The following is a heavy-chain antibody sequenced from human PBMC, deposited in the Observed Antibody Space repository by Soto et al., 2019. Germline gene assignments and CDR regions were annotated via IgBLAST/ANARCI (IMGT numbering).Heavy chain of an antibody. Sequence: QVQLVQSGAEVKEPGSSVNVSCKTSGGTFGNTAVTWVRQVPGQGLEWIGGIVPLFGTANYAQKFRGRVMITADESTSTAYMDLSSLRSDDTAIYYCASDGDPGYSFWSGPLGGGRFDPWGRGTLVTVSS. V-gene: IGHV1-69*12. CDR3: ASDGDPGYSFWSGPLGGGRFDP. CDR1: GGTFGNTA. CDR2: IVPLFGTA. J-gene: IGHJ5*02. D-gene: IGHD3-3*01.